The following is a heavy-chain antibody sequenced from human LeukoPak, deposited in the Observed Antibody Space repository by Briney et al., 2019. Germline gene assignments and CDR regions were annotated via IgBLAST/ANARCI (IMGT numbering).Heavy chain of an antibody. CDR1: GFTFSSHA. CDR3: ARVGTSSLRDWFDP. J-gene: IGHJ5*02. V-gene: IGHV3-30*04. CDR2: ISYDGSNK. Sequence: GGSLRLSCAASGFTFSSHAMNWVRQAPGKGLEWVAVISYDGSNKYYVDSVKGRFTISRDNSENTLYLQMNSLRAEDTAVYYCARVGTSSLRDWFDPWGQGTLVTVSS. D-gene: IGHD2-8*01.